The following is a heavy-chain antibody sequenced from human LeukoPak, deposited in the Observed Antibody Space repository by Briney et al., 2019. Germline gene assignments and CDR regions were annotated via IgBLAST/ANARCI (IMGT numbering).Heavy chain of an antibody. V-gene: IGHV3-13*01. D-gene: IGHD4-17*01. J-gene: IGHJ4*02. Sequence: GGSLRLSCAASGFTLSTYDMHWVRQGPGEGLEWVAAVGTSGHTFYPDSVKGQFTISRENARDSVYLQMNSLRAGDTAVYYCVRSFYGDHPYWGQGTLVTVSS. CDR3: VRSFYGDHPY. CDR2: VGTSGHT. CDR1: GFTLSTYD.